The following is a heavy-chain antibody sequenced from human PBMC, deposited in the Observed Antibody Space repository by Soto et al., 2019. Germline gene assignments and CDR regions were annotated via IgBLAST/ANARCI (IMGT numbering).Heavy chain of an antibody. CDR3: ARDVDCSGGSCYSGQIFDY. D-gene: IGHD2-15*01. Sequence: QVQLVQSGAEVKKPGASVKVSCKASGYTFTSYGISWVRQAPGQGLEWMGWISAYNGNTNYAQKLQGRVTMTTDTSTSTAYMELRSLRSDDTAVYYCARDVDCSGGSCYSGQIFDYWGQGTLVTVSS. CDR2: ISAYNGNT. V-gene: IGHV1-18*01. CDR1: GYTFTSYG. J-gene: IGHJ4*02.